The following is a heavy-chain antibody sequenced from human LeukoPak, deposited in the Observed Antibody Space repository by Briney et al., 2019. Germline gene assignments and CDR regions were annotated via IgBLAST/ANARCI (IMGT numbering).Heavy chain of an antibody. Sequence: GASVKVSCKASGYTFTSYGISWVRQAPGQGLEWMGWITVYNGNTNYAQRLQGRVTMATDTSTSTAYMELRTLRSDDTAVYYCARLPSSISYYMDVWGKGTTATVSS. CDR1: GYTFTSYG. D-gene: IGHD2-2*01. CDR3: ARLPSSISYYMDV. J-gene: IGHJ6*03. CDR2: ITVYNGNT. V-gene: IGHV1-18*01.